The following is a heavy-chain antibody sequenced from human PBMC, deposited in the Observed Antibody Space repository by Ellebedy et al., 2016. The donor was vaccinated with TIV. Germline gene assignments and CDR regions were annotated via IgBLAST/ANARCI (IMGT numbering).Heavy chain of an antibody. CDR1: GGTFSSYA. V-gene: IGHV1-69*04. Sequence: ATSVKVSCKASGGTFSSYAISWVRQAPGQGLEWMGRIIPILGIANYAQKFQGRVTITADKSTSTADMELSSLRSEDTAVYYCARGGRDSSSLRYYYYGMDVWGQGTTVTVSS. D-gene: IGHD6-13*01. CDR3: ARGGRDSSSLRYYYYGMDV. J-gene: IGHJ6*02. CDR2: IIPILGIA.